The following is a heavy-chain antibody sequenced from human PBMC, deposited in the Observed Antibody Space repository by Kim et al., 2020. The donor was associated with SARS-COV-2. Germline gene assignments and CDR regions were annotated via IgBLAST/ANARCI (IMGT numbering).Heavy chain of an antibody. J-gene: IGHJ6*02. CDR3: ARVGSNSGYDYLHYYYYGMDV. Sequence: SETLSLTCTVSGGSISSYYWSWIRQPPGKGLEWIGYIYYSGSTNYNPSLKSRVTISVDTSKNQFSLKLSSVTAADTAVYYCARVGSNSGYDYLHYYYYGMDVWGQGTTVTVSS. V-gene: IGHV4-59*01. CDR1: GGSISSYY. CDR2: IYYSGST. D-gene: IGHD5-12*01.